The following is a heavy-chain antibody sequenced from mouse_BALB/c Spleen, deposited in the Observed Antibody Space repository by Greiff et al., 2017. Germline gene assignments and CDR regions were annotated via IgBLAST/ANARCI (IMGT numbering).Heavy chain of an antibody. D-gene: IGHD3-1*01. J-gene: IGHJ4*01. CDR1: GFTFSSFG. CDR2: ISSGGGST. CDR3: ARHRDYAMDY. Sequence: EVQVVESGGGLVQPGGSRKLSCAASGFTFSSFGMHWVRQAPEKRLEWVAYISSGGGSTYYPDTVKGRFTISRDNAKNTLYLQMSSLKSEDTAMYYCARHRDYAMDYWGQGTSVTVSS. V-gene: IGHV5-12-1*01.